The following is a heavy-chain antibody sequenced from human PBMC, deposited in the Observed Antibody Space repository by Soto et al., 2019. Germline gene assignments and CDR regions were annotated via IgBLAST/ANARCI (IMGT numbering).Heavy chain of an antibody. CDR1: GFSLSTSGMC. CDR3: ARTNDYDILTGYSELYFDY. Sequence: GPTLVNPTQTLTLTCTFSGFSLSTSGMCVSWIRQPPGKALEWLAPIDWDDDKYYSTSLKTRLTISKDTSKNQVVLTMTNMDPVDTATYYCARTNDYDILTGYSELYFDYWGQGTLVTVSS. CDR2: IDWDDDK. J-gene: IGHJ4*02. D-gene: IGHD3-9*01. V-gene: IGHV2-70*01.